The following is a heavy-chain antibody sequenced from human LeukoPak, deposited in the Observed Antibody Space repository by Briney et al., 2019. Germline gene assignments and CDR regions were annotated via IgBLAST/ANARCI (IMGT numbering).Heavy chain of an antibody. Sequence: PGRSLRLSCAASGFTFSSYGMHWVRQAPGKGLEWVAVISYDGSNKYYADSVKGRFTISRDNSKNTLYLQMNSLRAEDTAVYYCARDDGMDVWGQGTTVTVSS. CDR2: ISYDGSNK. V-gene: IGHV3-30*03. J-gene: IGHJ6*02. CDR1: GFTFSSYG. CDR3: ARDDGMDV.